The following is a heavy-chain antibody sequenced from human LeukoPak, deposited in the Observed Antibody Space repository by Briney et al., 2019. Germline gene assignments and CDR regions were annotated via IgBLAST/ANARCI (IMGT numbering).Heavy chain of an antibody. Sequence: GASVKVSCKASGGTFSSYAISWVRQAPGQGLEWMGRIIPILGIANYAQKFQGRVTITADKSTSTAYMELSSLRSEDTAVYYCATRITGTTDLDYWGQGTLVTVSS. V-gene: IGHV1-69*04. CDR2: IIPILGIA. D-gene: IGHD1-20*01. J-gene: IGHJ4*02. CDR3: ATRITGTTDLDY. CDR1: GGTFSSYA.